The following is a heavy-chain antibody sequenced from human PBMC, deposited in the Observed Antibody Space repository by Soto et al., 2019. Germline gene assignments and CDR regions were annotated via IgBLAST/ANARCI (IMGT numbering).Heavy chain of an antibody. CDR2: ISAYNGNT. CDR3: ATGAMGSGIDY. V-gene: IGHV1-18*04. J-gene: IGHJ4*02. Sequence: ASVKVSCKASGYTFTDYYIHWVRQAPGQGLEWMGWISAYNGNTNYAQKLQGRVTMTTDTSTSTAYMELRSLRSDDTAVYYCATGAMGSGIDYWGQGTLVTVSS. D-gene: IGHD1-26*01. CDR1: GYTFTDYY.